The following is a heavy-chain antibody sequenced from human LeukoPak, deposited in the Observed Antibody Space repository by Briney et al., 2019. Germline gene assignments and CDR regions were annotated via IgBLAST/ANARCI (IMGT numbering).Heavy chain of an antibody. J-gene: IGHJ4*02. D-gene: IGHD1-26*01. V-gene: IGHV1-46*01. CDR1: GYTFTSCY. CDR3: AGIGGSFTFDY. CDR2: INPSGGST. Sequence: ASVKVSCKASGYTFTSCYMHWVRQAPGQGLEWMGIINPSGGSTSYAQKFQGRVTMTRDTSTSTVYMELSSLRSEDTAVYYCAGIGGSFTFDYWGQGTLVTVSS.